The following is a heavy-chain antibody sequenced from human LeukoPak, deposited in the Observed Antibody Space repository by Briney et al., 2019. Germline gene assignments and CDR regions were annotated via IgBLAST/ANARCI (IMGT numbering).Heavy chain of an antibody. CDR1: GFTFDDYA. V-gene: IGHV3-9*01. Sequence: GRSLRLSCAASGFTFDDYAMHWVRQAPGKGLEWVSGISWNSGSIGYADSVKGRFTISRDNSKNTLYLQMNSLRAEDTAVYYCAKDRAVRGVTHFDYWGQGTLVTVSS. CDR2: ISWNSGSI. D-gene: IGHD3-10*01. CDR3: AKDRAVRGVTHFDY. J-gene: IGHJ4*02.